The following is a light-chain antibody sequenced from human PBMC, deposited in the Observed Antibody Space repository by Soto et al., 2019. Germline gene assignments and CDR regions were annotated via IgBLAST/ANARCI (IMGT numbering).Light chain of an antibody. CDR2: LEGSGSY. CDR1: SGHSSYI. J-gene: IGLJ1*01. V-gene: IGLV4-60*03. CDR3: ETWDSNTRV. Sequence: QPVLTQSASASASLGSSVKLTCTLSSGHSSYIIAWHQQQPGKAPRYLMKLEGSGSYNKGSGVPDRFSGSGSGADRYLTISNIQSEDEADYYCETWDSNTRVFGTGTKLTVL.